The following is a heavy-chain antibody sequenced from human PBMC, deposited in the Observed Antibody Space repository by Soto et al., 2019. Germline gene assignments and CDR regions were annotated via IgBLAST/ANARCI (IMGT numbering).Heavy chain of an antibody. J-gene: IGHJ1*01. V-gene: IGHV1-69*12. CDR2: IIPIFGTG. CDR3: ARDGNYCGGDCDSFFQH. CDR1: GGTFSSYA. D-gene: IGHD2-21*02. Sequence: QVQLVQSGAEVKKPGSSVKVSCKASGGTFSSYAISWVRQAPGQGLEWMGGIIPIFGTGNYAQKIQGRVTITAADSTSTTYMEVSSLGSEDTAVYYCARDGNYCGGDCDSFFQHWGQGTLVTFSS.